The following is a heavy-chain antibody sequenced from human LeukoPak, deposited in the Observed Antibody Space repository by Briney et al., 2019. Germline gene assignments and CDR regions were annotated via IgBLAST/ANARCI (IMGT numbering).Heavy chain of an antibody. Sequence: PGRSLRLSSVPAGLTFGEYTKDWVRQAPGEGLEWRSGINWDGGERACADSVKGRLNIARENAKNSLCLRMNSLRKGETAFYFCAKGYTFHGVAHDSGYFDYWGRGTLVTVSS. CDR1: GLTFGEYT. CDR2: INWDGGER. V-gene: IGHV3-9*01. D-gene: IGHD3-3*01. CDR3: AKGYTFHGVAHDSGYFDY. J-gene: IGHJ4*02.